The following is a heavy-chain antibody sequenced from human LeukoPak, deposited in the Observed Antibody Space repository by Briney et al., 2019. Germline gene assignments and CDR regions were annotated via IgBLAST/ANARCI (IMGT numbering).Heavy chain of an antibody. V-gene: IGHV3-23*01. J-gene: IGHJ4*02. CDR1: GFTFSNYY. D-gene: IGHD6-19*01. CDR2: ISGSGGST. CDR3: AKDSAQYSSGLNLDY. Sequence: GGSLRLSCAASGFTFSNYYMSWIRQAPGKGLEWVSAISGSGGSTYYADSVKGRFTISRDNSKNTLYLQMNSLRAEDTAVYYCAKDSAQYSSGLNLDYWGQGTLVTVSS.